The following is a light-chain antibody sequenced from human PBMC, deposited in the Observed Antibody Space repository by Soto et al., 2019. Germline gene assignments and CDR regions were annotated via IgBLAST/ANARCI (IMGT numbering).Light chain of an antibody. J-gene: IGLJ3*02. CDR3: ASYTGSTTRWV. CDR1: ASDIGSYDY. V-gene: IGLV2-14*01. CDR2: EVT. Sequence: QSALTQPASVSGSPGQSITVSCTGTASDIGSYDYVSWYQHHPGKAPKLLIYEVTNRPSGVSNRFSGSKSDYTASLTISGLQAEDESHYYCASYTGSTTRWVFGGGTKVTVL.